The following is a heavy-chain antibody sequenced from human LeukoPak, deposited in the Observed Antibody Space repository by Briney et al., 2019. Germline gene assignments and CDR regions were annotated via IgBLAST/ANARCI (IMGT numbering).Heavy chain of an antibody. J-gene: IGHJ3*02. Sequence: PSETLSLTCTVSGGSISSGGYYWSWIRQHPGKGLEWIGYIYYSGSTYYNPSLKSRVTISVDTSKNQFSLKLSSVTAADTAVYYCARASGYDYVWGSYRSDDAFDIWGQGTMVTVSS. CDR1: GGSISSGGYY. CDR3: ARASGYDYVWGSYRSDDAFDI. D-gene: IGHD3-16*02. CDR2: IYYSGST. V-gene: IGHV4-31*03.